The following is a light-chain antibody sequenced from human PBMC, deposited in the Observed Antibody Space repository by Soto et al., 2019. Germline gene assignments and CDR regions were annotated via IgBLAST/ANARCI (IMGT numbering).Light chain of an antibody. Sequence: QSVLTQSASVSGSPGQSITISCTGASSDVGGSDYVSWYQQHPDKAPKLIIYEVNNRPSGVSDRFSCSKSGNTASLTISGLQNEDEADYYCSSYTTLSTYVFGTGTKLTVL. V-gene: IGLV2-14*01. CDR1: SSDVGGSDY. CDR2: EVN. J-gene: IGLJ1*01. CDR3: SSYTTLSTYV.